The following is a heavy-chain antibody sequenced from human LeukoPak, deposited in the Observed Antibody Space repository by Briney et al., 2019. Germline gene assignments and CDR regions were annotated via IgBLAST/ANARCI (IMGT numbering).Heavy chain of an antibody. CDR2: IYTSGST. V-gene: IGHV4-4*07. D-gene: IGHD3-22*01. Sequence: SETLSLTCTVSGGSISSYYWSWIRQPAGKGLEWIGRIYTSGSTNYNPSLKSRVTMSVDTSMNQFSLKLSSVTAADTAVYYCARMGYYYDSSGYWEYFQHWGQGTLVTVSS. CDR1: GGSISSYY. J-gene: IGHJ1*01. CDR3: ARMGYYYDSSGYWEYFQH.